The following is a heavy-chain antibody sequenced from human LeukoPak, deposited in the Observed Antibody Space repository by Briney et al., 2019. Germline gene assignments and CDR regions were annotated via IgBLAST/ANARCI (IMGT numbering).Heavy chain of an antibody. CDR3: GRGNKSFDP. V-gene: IGHV1-2*02. Sequence: GTSVKVCCSASVYTFTGYYVHWVGQAPGHELEWMGWINPNTGGTNHAQKFQGRVTMTKDTSTNAADMELNKLKSDDTAVYYCGRGNKSFDPWGQGTLVTVSS. J-gene: IGHJ5*02. CDR2: INPNTGGT. CDR1: VYTFTGYY.